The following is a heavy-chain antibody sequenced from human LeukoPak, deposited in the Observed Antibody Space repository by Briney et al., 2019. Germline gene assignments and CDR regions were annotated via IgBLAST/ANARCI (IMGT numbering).Heavy chain of an antibody. CDR3: ARNPRSLYYFDY. V-gene: IGHV3-53*01. CDR2: IYSGGSI. CDR1: GFTVSSNY. D-gene: IGHD6-13*01. Sequence: GGSLRLSCAASGFTVSSNYMSWVRQAPGKGLEWVSIIYSGGSIYYAGSVKGRFTISRDNSKNTLYLQMKSLRVEDTAVYYCARNPRSLYYFDYWGQGTLVTVSS. J-gene: IGHJ4*02.